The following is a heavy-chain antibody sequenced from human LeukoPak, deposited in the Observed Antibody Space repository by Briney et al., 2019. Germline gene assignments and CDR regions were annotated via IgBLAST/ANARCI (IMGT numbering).Heavy chain of an antibody. CDR1: GYTFTNYG. CDR3: ARGPRITIFGVVMANDAFDI. D-gene: IGHD3-3*01. Sequence: ASVKVSCKASGYTFTNYGISWVRQAPGQGLEWMGWISAYNGNTHYAQNLQGRVTMTTDTSTSTAYMELSRLRFDDTVVYYCARGPRITIFGVVMANDAFDIWGQGTMVTVSS. J-gene: IGHJ3*02. V-gene: IGHV1-18*01. CDR2: ISAYNGNT.